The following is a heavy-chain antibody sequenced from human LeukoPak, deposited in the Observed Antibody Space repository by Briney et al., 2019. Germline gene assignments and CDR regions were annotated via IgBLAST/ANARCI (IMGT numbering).Heavy chain of an antibody. D-gene: IGHD1-26*01. CDR3: AKDYYPCIFDY. Sequence: GGSLRLSCAASGFTFSSSAMSWLRQAPGKGLEWVSAISGSGGSTFYADSVKGRFTISRDNSKNTLYLQMNSLRAEDTAVYYCAKDYYPCIFDYWGQGTLVTVSP. CDR1: GFTFSSSA. CDR2: ISGSGGST. J-gene: IGHJ4*02. V-gene: IGHV3-23*01.